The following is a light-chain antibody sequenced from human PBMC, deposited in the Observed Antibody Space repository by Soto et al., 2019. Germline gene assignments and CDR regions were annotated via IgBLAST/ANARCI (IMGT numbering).Light chain of an antibody. Sequence: EIVMTQSPATLSVSPGERATLSCRASQSISNYLAWFQQKPGQAPRLLIYDAATRATGIPDRFSGSGSGTEFTLSISSLQSEDCAIYSCQQYSDWPTFGQGTKVDIK. CDR2: DAA. CDR3: QQYSDWPT. V-gene: IGKV3-15*01. J-gene: IGKJ1*01. CDR1: QSISNY.